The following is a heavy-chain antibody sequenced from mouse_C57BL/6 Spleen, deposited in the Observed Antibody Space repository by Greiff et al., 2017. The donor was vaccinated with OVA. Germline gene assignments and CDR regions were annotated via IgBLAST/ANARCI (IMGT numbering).Heavy chain of an antibody. CDR2: IYWDDDK. CDR3: ARSALGYYSK. Sequence: QVTLKVCGPGILQSSQTLSLTCSFSGFSLSTSGMGVSWIRQPSGKGLEWLAHIYWDDDKRYNPSLKSRLTISKDTSRNQVFLKITSVDTADTATYYCARSALGYYSKWGQGTLVTVSA. D-gene: IGHD2-3*01. V-gene: IGHV8-12*01. CDR1: GFSLSTSGMG. J-gene: IGHJ3*02.